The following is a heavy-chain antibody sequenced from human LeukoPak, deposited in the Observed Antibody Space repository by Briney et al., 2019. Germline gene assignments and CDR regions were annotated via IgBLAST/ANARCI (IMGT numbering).Heavy chain of an antibody. J-gene: IGHJ4*02. V-gene: IGHV3-21*01. CDR3: AREGPYSSGLNFDY. Sequence: GGSLRLSCAASGFTFSSYSMNWVRQAPGEGLEWVSAISSSSSYIYYADSVKGRFTISRDNAKNSLYLQMNSLRAEDTAVYYCAREGPYSSGLNFDYWGQGTLVTVSS. D-gene: IGHD3-22*01. CDR1: GFTFSSYS. CDR2: ISSSSSYI.